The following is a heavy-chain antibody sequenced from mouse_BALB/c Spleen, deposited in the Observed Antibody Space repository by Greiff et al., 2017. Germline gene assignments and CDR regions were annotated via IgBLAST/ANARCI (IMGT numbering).Heavy chain of an antibody. Sequence: EVKLVESGGGLVQPGGSMKLSCVASGFTFSNYWMNWVRQSPEKGLEWVAEIRLKSNNYATHYAESVKGRFTISRDDSKSSVYLQMNNLRAEDTGIYYCTRVGYYDYWYFDVWGAGTTVTVSS. J-gene: IGHJ1*01. CDR2: IRLKSNNYAT. CDR3: TRVGYYDYWYFDV. D-gene: IGHD2-3*01. V-gene: IGHV6-6*02. CDR1: GFTFSNYW.